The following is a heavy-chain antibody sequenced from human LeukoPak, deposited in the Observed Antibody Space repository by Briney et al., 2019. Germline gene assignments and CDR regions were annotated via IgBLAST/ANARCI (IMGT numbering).Heavy chain of an antibody. V-gene: IGHV4-59*01. CDR2: IYYSGST. CDR3: ARARYSYGSTNWFDP. Sequence: SETLSLTCTVSGGSISSYYWSWIRQPPGKGLEWIGYIYYSGSTNYNPSLKSRVTISVDTSKNQFSPKLSSVTAADTAVYYCARARYSYGSTNWFDPWGQGTLVTVSS. CDR1: GGSISSYY. J-gene: IGHJ5*02. D-gene: IGHD5-18*01.